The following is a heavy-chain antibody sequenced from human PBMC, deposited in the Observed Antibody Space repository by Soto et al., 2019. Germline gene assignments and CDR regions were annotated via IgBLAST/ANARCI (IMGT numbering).Heavy chain of an antibody. Sequence: QVQLQESGPGLVKPSQTLSLTCTVSGGSISSGDYYWNWIRQPPGKGLEWIGRIYYSGSTYYSTSLKDRVTISGGTSKTQFSVKLSSVTVADTAVYYCVRGDPGACSSTSCSDAFDLWGRGTMVAVSS. CDR3: VRGDPGACSSTSCSDAFDL. V-gene: IGHV4-30-4*01. CDR1: GGSISSGDYY. J-gene: IGHJ3*01. CDR2: IYYSGST. D-gene: IGHD2-2*01.